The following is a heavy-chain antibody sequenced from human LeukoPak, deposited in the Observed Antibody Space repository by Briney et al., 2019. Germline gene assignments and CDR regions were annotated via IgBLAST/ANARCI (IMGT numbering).Heavy chain of an antibody. CDR3: ASSGDLYYYDPDPSYYFDY. V-gene: IGHV4-34*01. CDR1: GGSFIGYY. D-gene: IGHD3-22*01. CDR2: INHSGST. J-gene: IGHJ4*02. Sequence: SETLSLTCAVSGGSFIGYYWSWLRQPPEKGLEWIGEINHSGSTNYNPSLKSRVTISVDTSKNQFSLKLSSVTAADTAVYYCASSGDLYYYDPDPSYYFDYWGQGTLVTVSS.